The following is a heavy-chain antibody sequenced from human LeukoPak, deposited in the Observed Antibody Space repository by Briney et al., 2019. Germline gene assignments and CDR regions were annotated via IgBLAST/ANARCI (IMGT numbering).Heavy chain of an antibody. J-gene: IGHJ4*02. CDR2: INPSGGST. CDR3: ARAWAATRTFDY. D-gene: IGHD5-12*01. Sequence: ASVKVSCKASGYTFTSYYMHWVRQAPGQGLEWMGIINPSGGSTSYAQKFQGRVTMTRDTSTSTVYMELSSPRSEDTAVYYCARAWAATRTFDYWGQGTLVTVSS. CDR1: GYTFTSYY. V-gene: IGHV1-46*01.